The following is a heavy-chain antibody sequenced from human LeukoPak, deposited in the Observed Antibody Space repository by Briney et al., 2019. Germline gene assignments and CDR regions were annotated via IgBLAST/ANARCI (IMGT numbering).Heavy chain of an antibody. D-gene: IGHD3-10*01. Sequence: SGGSLRLSCAASGFTFSSYSMNWVRQAPGKGLEWVPSISSSSSYIYYADSVKGRFTISRDNAKNSLYLQMNSLRAEDTAVYYCATLWFGESDTHYYYGMDVWGQGTTVTVSS. CDR3: ATLWFGESDTHYYYGMDV. V-gene: IGHV3-21*01. J-gene: IGHJ6*02. CDR1: GFTFSSYS. CDR2: ISSSSSYI.